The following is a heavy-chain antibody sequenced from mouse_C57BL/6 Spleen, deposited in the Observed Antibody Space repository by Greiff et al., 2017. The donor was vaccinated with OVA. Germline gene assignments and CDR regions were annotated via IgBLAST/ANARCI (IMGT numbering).Heavy chain of an antibody. V-gene: IGHV6-3*01. CDR2: IRLKSDNYAT. Sequence: EVKLMESGGGLVQPGGSMKLSCVASGFTFSNYWMNWVRQSPEKGLEWVAQIRLKSDNYATHYAESVKGRFTISRDDSKSSVYLQMNNLRAEDTGIYYCTATVVERFAYWGQGTLVTVSA. CDR3: TATVVERFAY. J-gene: IGHJ3*01. D-gene: IGHD1-1*01. CDR1: GFTFSNYW.